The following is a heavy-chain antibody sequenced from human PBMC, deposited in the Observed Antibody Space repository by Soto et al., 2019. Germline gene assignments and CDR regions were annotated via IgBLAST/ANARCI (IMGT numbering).Heavy chain of an antibody. V-gene: IGHV4-59*01. Sequence: SSETLSLTCTVSAGSITTSYWSWIRQPLGKALEWIGYISYRGSTNYNPSLKSRLTISIDTSKSQISLKLTSMTTADTAVYYCASSGIVGREVNTWFDPWGQGTLVTVSS. J-gene: IGHJ5*02. CDR3: ASSGIVGREVNTWFDP. D-gene: IGHD3-22*01. CDR2: ISYRGST. CDR1: AGSITTSY.